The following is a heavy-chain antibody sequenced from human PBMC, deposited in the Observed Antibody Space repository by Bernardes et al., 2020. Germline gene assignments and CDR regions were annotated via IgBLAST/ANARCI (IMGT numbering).Heavy chain of an antibody. Sequence: SETLSLTCAVYGGSFSGYYWSWIRQPPGKGREWIGEINHSGSTNYNPSLKSRVTISVDTSKNQFSLKLTSVTAADTAVYYCASTGPGVVVPAALDYWGQGTLVTVSS. CDR2: INHSGST. D-gene: IGHD2-2*01. J-gene: IGHJ4*02. CDR3: ASTGPGVVVPAALDY. V-gene: IGHV4-34*01. CDR1: GGSFSGYY.